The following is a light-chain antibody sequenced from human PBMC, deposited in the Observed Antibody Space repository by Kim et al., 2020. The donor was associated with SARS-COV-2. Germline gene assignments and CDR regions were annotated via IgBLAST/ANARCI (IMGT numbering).Light chain of an antibody. CDR1: SSDVGGYNY. Sequence: GQSLTISCTGTSSDVGGYNYVSWYQQHPGKAPKLMIYDVSNRPSGVSNRFSGSKSGNTASLTISGLQAEDEADYYCSSYTTSTWRVFGGGTKLTVL. CDR3: SSYTTSTWRV. J-gene: IGLJ3*02. CDR2: DVS. V-gene: IGLV2-14*03.